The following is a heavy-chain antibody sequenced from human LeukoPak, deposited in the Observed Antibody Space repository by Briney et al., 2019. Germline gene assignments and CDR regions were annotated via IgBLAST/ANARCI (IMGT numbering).Heavy chain of an antibody. V-gene: IGHV1-69*05. Sequence: SVKVSCKASGGTFSSYAISWVRQAPGQGLEWMGGIIPIFGTANYAQKFQGRVTITTDKSTSTAYMELSSLRSEDTAVYYCARVQYQLPRYYYYYMDVWGKGTTVTVSS. CDR1: GGTFSSYA. CDR3: ARVQYQLPRYYYYYMDV. CDR2: IIPIFGTA. D-gene: IGHD2-2*01. J-gene: IGHJ6*03.